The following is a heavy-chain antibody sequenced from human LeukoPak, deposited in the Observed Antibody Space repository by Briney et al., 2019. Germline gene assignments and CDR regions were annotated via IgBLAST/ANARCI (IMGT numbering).Heavy chain of an antibody. CDR1: GGSISSYY. Sequence: PSETLSLTCTASGGSISSYYWSWIRQPPGKGLEWIGYIYYSGSTNYNPSLKSRVTISVDTSKNQFSLKPSSVTAADTAVYYCARGRGSYIMFDYWGQGTLVAVSS. V-gene: IGHV4-59*01. D-gene: IGHD1-26*01. J-gene: IGHJ4*02. CDR3: ARGRGSYIMFDY. CDR2: IYYSGST.